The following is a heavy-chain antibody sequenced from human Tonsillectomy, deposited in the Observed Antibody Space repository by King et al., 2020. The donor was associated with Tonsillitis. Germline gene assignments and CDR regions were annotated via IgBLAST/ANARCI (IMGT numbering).Heavy chain of an antibody. CDR1: GYTFTSYC. CDR2: IISYNGNT. Sequence: QLVQSGAEVKKPGASVKVSCKASGYTFTSYCISWVRQAPGQGLEWMGWIISYNGNTNYAQKLQGRVTMTTDTSTSTAYMELRSLRSYDTAVYYCAREGSSSWWYYFDYWGQGTLVTVSS. D-gene: IGHD6-13*01. J-gene: IGHJ4*02. V-gene: IGHV1-18*01. CDR3: AREGSSSWWYYFDY.